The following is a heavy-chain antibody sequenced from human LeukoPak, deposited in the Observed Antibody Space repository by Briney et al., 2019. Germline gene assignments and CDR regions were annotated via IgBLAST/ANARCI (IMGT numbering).Heavy chain of an antibody. V-gene: IGHV1-69*04. Sequence: SVKVSCKASGGTFSSYAISWVRQAPGQGLEWMGRIIPILGIANYAQKFQGRVTITADKSTSTAYMELSSLRSEDTAVYYCARERGYSGYDAKNAFDIWGQGTMVTVSS. CDR2: IIPILGIA. CDR3: ARERGYSGYDAKNAFDI. CDR1: GGTFSSYA. D-gene: IGHD5-12*01. J-gene: IGHJ3*02.